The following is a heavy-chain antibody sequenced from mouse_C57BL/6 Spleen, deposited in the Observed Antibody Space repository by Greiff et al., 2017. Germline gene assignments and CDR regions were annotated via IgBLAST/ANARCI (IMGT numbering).Heavy chain of an antibody. CDR1: GYSITSGYD. CDR3: ARADYYGSYAMDY. J-gene: IGHJ4*01. Sequence: EVQLQQSGPGMVKPSQSLSLTCTVTGYSITSGYDWHWIRHFPGNKLEWMGYISYSGSTNYNPSLKSRISITHDTSKNHFFLKLNSVTTEDTATYYCARADYYGSYAMDYWGQGTSVTVSS. V-gene: IGHV3-1*01. D-gene: IGHD1-1*01. CDR2: ISYSGST.